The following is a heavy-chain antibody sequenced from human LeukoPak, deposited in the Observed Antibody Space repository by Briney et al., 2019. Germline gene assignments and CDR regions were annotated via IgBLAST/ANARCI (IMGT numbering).Heavy chain of an antibody. CDR3: ARGGYDILTGYLKYYYYYMDV. D-gene: IGHD3-9*01. CDR2: ISWDGGST. CDR1: GFTFDDYT. Sequence: GGSLRLSCAASGFTFDDYTMHWVRQAPGKGLEWVSLISWDGGSTYYADSVKGRFTISRDNSKNFLYLQMNSLRAEDTAVYYCARGGYDILTGYLKYYYYYMDVWGKGTTVTISS. J-gene: IGHJ6*03. V-gene: IGHV3-43*01.